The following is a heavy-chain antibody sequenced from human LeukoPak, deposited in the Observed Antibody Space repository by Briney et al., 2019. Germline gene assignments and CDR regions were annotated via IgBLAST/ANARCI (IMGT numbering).Heavy chain of an antibody. CDR2: IIPIFGTA. V-gene: IGHV1-69*13. Sequence: GASVKVSCKASGGTFISYAISWVRQAPGQGLEWMGGIIPIFGTANYAQKFQGRVTITADESTSTAYMELRSLRSDDTAVYYCARQLAYYDFWSVYYWGQGTLVTVSS. D-gene: IGHD3-3*01. CDR3: ARQLAYYDFWSVYY. CDR1: GGTFISYA. J-gene: IGHJ4*02.